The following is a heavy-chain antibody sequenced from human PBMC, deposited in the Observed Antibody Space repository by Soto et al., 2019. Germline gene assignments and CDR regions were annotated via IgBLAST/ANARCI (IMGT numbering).Heavy chain of an antibody. D-gene: IGHD2-15*01. CDR1: GFTFGDYA. CDR2: IRSKAYGGTT. J-gene: IGHJ6*02. V-gene: IGHV3-49*03. CDR3: TRYIVVVVAATRRYYYYGMDV. Sequence: GGSLRLSCTASGFTFGDYAMSWFRQAPGKGLEWVGFIRSKAYGGTTEYAASVKGRFTISRDDSKSIAYLQMNSLKTEDTAVYYCTRYIVVVVAATRRYYYYGMDVWGQGTTVTVSS.